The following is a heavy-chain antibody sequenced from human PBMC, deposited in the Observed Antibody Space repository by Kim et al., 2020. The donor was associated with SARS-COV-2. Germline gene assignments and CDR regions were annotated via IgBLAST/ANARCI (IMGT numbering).Heavy chain of an antibody. Sequence: GGSLRLSCAASGFTFSSYAMHWVRQAPGKGLEWVAVISYDGSNKYYADSVKGRFTISRDNSKNTLYLQMNSLRAEDTAVYYCARLCHTGVRGVTSNWFDP. V-gene: IGHV3-30*04. CDR2: ISYDGSNK. CDR1: GFTFSSYA. D-gene: IGHD3-10*01. CDR3: ARLCHTGVRGVTSNWFDP. J-gene: IGHJ5*02.